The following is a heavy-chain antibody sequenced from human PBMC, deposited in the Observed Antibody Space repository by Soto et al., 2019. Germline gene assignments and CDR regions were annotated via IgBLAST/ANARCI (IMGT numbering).Heavy chain of an antibody. CDR2: IFHDGTA. V-gene: IGHV4-4*02. Sequence: SETLSLTCAVSGVSISSGNWWTWVRQSPQRGLEYIGEIFHDGTANYYPSFERRVAISVDTSKNQFSLKLTSVTAADTAVYYCAREEKQLARYGGDFDYWGQGTPVTVSS. CDR1: GVSISSGNW. D-gene: IGHD6-13*01. CDR3: AREEKQLARYGGDFDY. J-gene: IGHJ4*02.